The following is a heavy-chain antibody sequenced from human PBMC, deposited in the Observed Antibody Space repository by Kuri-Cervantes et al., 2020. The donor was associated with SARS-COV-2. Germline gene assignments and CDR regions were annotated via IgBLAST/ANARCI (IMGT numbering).Heavy chain of an antibody. Sequence: GGSLRLSCAASGFTFSSYAMHWVRQAPGKGLEWVAVISYDGSNKYYADSVKGRFTISRDNSKNTLYLQMNSLRAEDTAVYYCASPSGPYQLLPFDYWGQGTLVTVSS. CDR1: GFTFSSYA. J-gene: IGHJ4*02. D-gene: IGHD2-2*01. V-gene: IGHV3-30-3*01. CDR2: ISYDGSNK. CDR3: ASPSGPYQLLPFDY.